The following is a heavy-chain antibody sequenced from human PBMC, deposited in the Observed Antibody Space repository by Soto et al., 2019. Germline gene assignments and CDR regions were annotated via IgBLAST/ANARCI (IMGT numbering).Heavy chain of an antibody. V-gene: IGHV3-74*01. Sequence: GEARRVSSAASGVILSRCAMHGVRQAPGKGLVWVSRINSDGSSTSYADSVKGRFTISRDNAKNTLYLQMNSLRAEDTAVYYCARVVMAVAGPGLGFDPWCKGTLVTVSS. D-gene: IGHD6-19*01. CDR1: GVILSRCA. CDR2: INSDGSST. J-gene: IGHJ5*02. CDR3: ARVVMAVAGPGLGFDP.